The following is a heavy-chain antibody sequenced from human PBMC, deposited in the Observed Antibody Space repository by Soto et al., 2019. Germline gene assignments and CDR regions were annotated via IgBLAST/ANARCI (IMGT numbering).Heavy chain of an antibody. V-gene: IGHV3-33*01. CDR2: IWYDGSNK. J-gene: IGHJ6*02. CDR3: ARGYCSGGSCSYYYYYYGMDV. CDR1: GFTFSSYG. Sequence: QVQLVESGGGVVQPGRSLRLSCAASGFTFSSYGMHWVRQAPGKGLEWVAVIWYDGSNKYYADSVKGRFTISRDNSKNTLYLQMNSLRAEDTAVYYCARGYCSGGSCSYYYYYYGMDVWGQETTVTVSS. D-gene: IGHD2-15*01.